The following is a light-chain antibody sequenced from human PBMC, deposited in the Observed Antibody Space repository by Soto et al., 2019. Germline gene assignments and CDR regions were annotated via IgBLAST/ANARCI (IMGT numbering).Light chain of an antibody. CDR1: SSDVGGYNY. J-gene: IGLJ1*01. V-gene: IGLV2-14*01. CDR2: DVS. CDR3: SSYTSSSTLLYV. Sequence: QSALTQPASVSGSPXXSXTISCTGTSSDVGGYNYVSWYQQHPGKAPKLMIYDVSNRPSGVSNRFSGSKSGNTASLTISGLQAEDEADYYCSSYTSSSTLLYVFGTGTQLTVL.